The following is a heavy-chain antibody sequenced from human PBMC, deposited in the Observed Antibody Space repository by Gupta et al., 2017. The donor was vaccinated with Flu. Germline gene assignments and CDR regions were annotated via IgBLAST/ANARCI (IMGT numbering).Heavy chain of an antibody. V-gene: IGHV5-51*03. D-gene: IGHD6-19*01. Sequence: EVQLAQSGAGIKKAGESLTISCKGSGYSFTIYWAGWVRQMPGKGLEWLGVIYPRDSDTTYSPSFQGRVTISADKSINTAYLQWSSLRASDTAIYYWVRPISIGSGHYYFDYWGQGTLVTVCS. CDR2: IYPRDSDT. CDR3: VRPISIGSGHYYFDY. J-gene: IGHJ4*02. CDR1: GYSFTIYW.